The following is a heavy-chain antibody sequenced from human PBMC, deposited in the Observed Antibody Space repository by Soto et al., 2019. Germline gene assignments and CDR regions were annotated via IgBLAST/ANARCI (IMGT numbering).Heavy chain of an antibody. J-gene: IGHJ6*02. CDR3: ANDPGYSSGWSSYYGMDV. Sequence: QVQLVESGGGVVQPGRSVRLSCAASGFTFSSYGMHWVLQAPGKGLEWVAVISYDGSNKYYADSVKGRFTISRDNSKNTLYLQMNSLRAEDTAVYYCANDPGYSSGWSSYYGMDVWGQGTTVTVSS. V-gene: IGHV3-30*18. CDR2: ISYDGSNK. CDR1: GFTFSSYG. D-gene: IGHD6-19*01.